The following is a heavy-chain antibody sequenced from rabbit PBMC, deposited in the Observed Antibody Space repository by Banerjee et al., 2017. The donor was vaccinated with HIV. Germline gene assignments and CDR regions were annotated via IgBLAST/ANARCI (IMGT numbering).Heavy chain of an antibody. CDR2: IAGSSSGFT. J-gene: IGHJ6*01. D-gene: IGHD4-1*01. CDR3: ARDLDGVIGWNFGW. CDR1: GFSFSSSDY. Sequence: QSLEESGGGLVQPEGSLALTCKASGFSFSSSDYICWVRQAPGKGLEWISCIAGSSSGFTYSATRAKGRFTISKTSSTTVTLQMTSLTAADTATYFCARDLDGVIGWNFGWWGPGTLVTVS. V-gene: IGHV1S40*01.